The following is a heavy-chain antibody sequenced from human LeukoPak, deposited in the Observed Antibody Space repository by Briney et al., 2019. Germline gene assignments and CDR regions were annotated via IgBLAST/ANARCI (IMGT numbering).Heavy chain of an antibody. J-gene: IGHJ4*02. CDR2: IYHSGST. CDR3: ARLGGYDSLTVDY. CDR1: GYSISSGYY. D-gene: IGHD3-9*01. Sequence: SETLSLTCAVSGYSISSGYYWGWIRQPPGKGLEWIGSIYHSGSTYYNPSLKSRVTISVDTSKNQFSLKLSSVTAADTAVYYCARLGGYDSLTVDYWGQGILVTVSS. V-gene: IGHV4-38-2*01.